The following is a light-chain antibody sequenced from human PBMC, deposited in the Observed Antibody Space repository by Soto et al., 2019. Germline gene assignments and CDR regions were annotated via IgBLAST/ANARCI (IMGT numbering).Light chain of an antibody. Sequence: QSVLTQPASVSGSPGQSITISCTGTSSDVGGYNYASWYVLHPGKAPKLIIYYVSERPSGISDRFSGSKSGYTASLTISGLQAEDEGDYYCSSYTSRSTVIFGGGTKVTVL. CDR3: SSYTSRSTVI. CDR2: YVS. V-gene: IGLV2-14*01. J-gene: IGLJ2*01. CDR1: SSDVGGYNY.